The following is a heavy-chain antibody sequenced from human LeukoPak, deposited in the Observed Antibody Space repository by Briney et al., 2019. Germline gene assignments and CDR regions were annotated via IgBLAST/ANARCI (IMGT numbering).Heavy chain of an antibody. CDR3: ARTMYYYESSGYRDYFDS. V-gene: IGHV4-61*02. CDR1: GGSISGRSYY. Sequence: SETLSLTCTVSGGSISGRSYYWHWIRQPAGKGLEWIGRIYISGTTNYNPSLNSRVTISADTSKNQFSLRLSSVTAADTAVYYCARTMYYYESSGYRDYFDSWGQGTLVTVSS. CDR2: IYISGTT. J-gene: IGHJ4*02. D-gene: IGHD3-22*01.